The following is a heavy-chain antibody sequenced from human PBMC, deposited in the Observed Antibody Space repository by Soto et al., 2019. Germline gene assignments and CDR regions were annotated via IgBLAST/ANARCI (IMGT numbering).Heavy chain of an antibody. D-gene: IGHD4-17*01. CDR2: IYYSGST. J-gene: IGHJ2*01. CDR1: GGSISRSSYY. Sequence: QLQLQESGPGLVKPSETLSLTCTVSGGSISRSSYYWAWIRHPPGTAIESIGSIYYSGSTYYNPSRKSRVTISVDTSKNQFWLKVSGVGAADTSMYCCATAEGDDYGDYERQEYFDLWGRGTLVTVSS. CDR3: ATAEGDDYGDYERQEYFDL. V-gene: IGHV4-39*01.